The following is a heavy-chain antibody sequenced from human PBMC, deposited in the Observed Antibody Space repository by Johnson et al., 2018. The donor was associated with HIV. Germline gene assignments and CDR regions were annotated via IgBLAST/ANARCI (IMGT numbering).Heavy chain of an antibody. CDR2: ISSSGSTL. D-gene: IGHD1-7*01. V-gene: IGHV3-11*04. CDR3: ARVLGGGITGTTGDAFDI. Sequence: QVQLVESGGGLVKPGGSLRLSCAASGFTFSDYYMSWISQAPGKGLEWVSYISSSGSTLYYADSVKGRFTISRDNAKHSLYLQMTSLRAEDTAVYYCARVLGGGITGTTGDAFDIWGHGTMVTVSS. J-gene: IGHJ3*02. CDR1: GFTFSDYY.